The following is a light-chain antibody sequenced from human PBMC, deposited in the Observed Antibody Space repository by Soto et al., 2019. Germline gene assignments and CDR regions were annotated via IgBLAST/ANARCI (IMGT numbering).Light chain of an antibody. V-gene: IGLV2-8*01. CDR3: ASYAGNNIFL. CDR1: NTDVGGYKY. J-gene: IGLJ1*01. Sequence: QSVLTQPPSASGAPGQSVTISCTGTNTDVGGYKYVSWYQQHPGKAPKLIIYQVNRRPSGVPGRFSGSVSGNTASLTVSGLQAEDEVEYYCASYAGNNIFLFGSGTKVTVL. CDR2: QVN.